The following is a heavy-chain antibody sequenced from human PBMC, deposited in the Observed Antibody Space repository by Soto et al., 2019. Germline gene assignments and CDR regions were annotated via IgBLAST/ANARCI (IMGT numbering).Heavy chain of an antibody. CDR3: AREGIYYAAFDI. V-gene: IGHV4-59*11. D-gene: IGHD3-10*01. Sequence: TSETLSLTCTVSGGSISSHYWSWIRQPPGKGLEWIGYIYFSGSTNYNPSLKSRVTISVDTSKNQFSLKLSSVTAADTAVYYCAREGIYYAAFDIWGQGTMVTVSS. J-gene: IGHJ3*02. CDR2: IYFSGST. CDR1: GGSISSHY.